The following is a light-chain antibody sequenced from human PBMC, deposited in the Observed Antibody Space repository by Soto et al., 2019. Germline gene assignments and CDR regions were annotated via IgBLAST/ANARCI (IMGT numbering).Light chain of an antibody. CDR3: QSYDRSLSGTV. V-gene: IGLV1-40*01. J-gene: IGLJ3*02. CDR1: SSNIGAGYD. Sequence: QSVLTQPPSVYGAPGQRVTISCTGSSSNIGAGYDVHWYKQLPGTAPKLLIFGNNNRPSGVPDRFSGSKFGPSASLAITGLQDDDEADYYCQSYDRSLSGTVLGGGTKLTVL. CDR2: GNN.